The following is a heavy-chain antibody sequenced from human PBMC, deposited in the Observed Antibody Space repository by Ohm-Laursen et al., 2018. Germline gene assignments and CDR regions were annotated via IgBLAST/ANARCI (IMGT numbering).Heavy chain of an antibody. V-gene: IGHV1-2*02. J-gene: IGHJ4*02. Sequence: ASVKVSCKASGYTFTGYYMHWVRQAPGQGLEWMGWINPNSGGTNYAQKLQGRVTMTRDTSISTAYMELSRLRSDDTAVYYCARVVPLRYCGGDCYSGERYFDYWGQGTLVTVSS. CDR2: INPNSGGT. CDR1: GYTFTGYY. CDR3: ARVVPLRYCGGDCYSGERYFDY. D-gene: IGHD2-21*02.